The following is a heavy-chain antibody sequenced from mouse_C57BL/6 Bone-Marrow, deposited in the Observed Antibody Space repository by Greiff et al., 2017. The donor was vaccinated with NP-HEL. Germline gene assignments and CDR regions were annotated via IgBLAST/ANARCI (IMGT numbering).Heavy chain of an antibody. D-gene: IGHD2-4*01. V-gene: IGHV5-4*01. CDR3: APYYDYFDV. CDR1: GFTFSSYA. Sequence: EVQLVESGGGLVKPGGSLKLSCAASGFTFSSYAMSWVRQTPEKRLEWVATISDGGRYTYYPDNVKGRFTISRDNAKNNLYLQMSHLKSEDTAMYYCAPYYDYFDVWGTGTTVTVSS. CDR2: ISDGGRYT. J-gene: IGHJ1*03.